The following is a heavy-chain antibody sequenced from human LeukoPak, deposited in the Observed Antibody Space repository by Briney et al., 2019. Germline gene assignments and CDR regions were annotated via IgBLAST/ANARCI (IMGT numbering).Heavy chain of an antibody. J-gene: IGHJ3*02. D-gene: IGHD2-21*01. V-gene: IGHV4-34*01. CDR3: ARGSRDTDAFDI. CDR1: GFTFSNAW. Sequence: GSLRLSCAASGFTFSNAWMSWVRQPPGKGLEWIGEINHSGSTNYNPSLKSRVTISVDTSKNQFSLKLSSVTAADTAVYYCARGSRDTDAFDIWGQGTMVTVSS. CDR2: INHSGST.